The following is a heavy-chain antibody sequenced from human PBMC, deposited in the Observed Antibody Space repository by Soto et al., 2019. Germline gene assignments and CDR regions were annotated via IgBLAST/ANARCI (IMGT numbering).Heavy chain of an antibody. CDR3: ARVRRPRYYYYMDV. CDR2: ISGSGGST. CDR1: GFTFSSYA. Sequence: GGSLRLSCAASGFTFSSYAMSWVRQAPGKGLEWVSAISGSGGSTYYADSVKGRFTISRDNSKNTLYLQMISLRAEDTAVYYCARVRRPRYYYYMDVRGKGTTVTVSS. V-gene: IGHV3-23*01. D-gene: IGHD3-10*01. J-gene: IGHJ6*03.